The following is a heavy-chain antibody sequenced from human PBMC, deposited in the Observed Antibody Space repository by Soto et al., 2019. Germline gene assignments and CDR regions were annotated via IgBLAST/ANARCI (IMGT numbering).Heavy chain of an antibody. D-gene: IGHD2-2*01. CDR3: AREVVVVPAALYYFDY. J-gene: IGHJ4*02. Sequence: SETLSLTCAVSGGSISSSNWWSWVRQPPGKGLEWIGEIYHSGSTNYNPSLKSRVTISVDKSKNQSSLKLSSVTAADTAVYYCAREVVVVPAALYYFDYWGQGTLVTVSS. CDR1: GGSISSSNW. CDR2: IYHSGST. V-gene: IGHV4-4*02.